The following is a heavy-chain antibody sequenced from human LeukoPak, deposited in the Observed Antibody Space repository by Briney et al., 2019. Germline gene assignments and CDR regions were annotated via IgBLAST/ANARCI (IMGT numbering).Heavy chain of an antibody. V-gene: IGHV4-39*01. CDR1: GGSISSSSYY. CDR3: ARHSLYGSGRVNDAFDI. D-gene: IGHD3-10*01. Sequence: PSETLSLTCTVSGGSISSSSYYWGWIRQPPGKGLEWIGSIYYSGSTYYNPSLKSRVTISVDTSKNQFSLKLSSVTAADTAVYYCARHSLYGSGRVNDAFDIWGRGTMVTVSS. CDR2: IYYSGST. J-gene: IGHJ3*02.